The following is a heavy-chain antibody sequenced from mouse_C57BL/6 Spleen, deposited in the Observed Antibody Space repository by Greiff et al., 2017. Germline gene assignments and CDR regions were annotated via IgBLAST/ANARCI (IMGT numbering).Heavy chain of an antibody. D-gene: IGHD1-1*01. CDR2: INPDSSTI. CDR3: ALPYYGSSHWYFDV. CDR1: GIDFSRYW. Sequence: EVKLLESGGGLVQPGGSLKLSCAASGIDFSRYWMSWVRRAPGKGLEWIGEINPDSSTINYAPSLKDKFIISRDNAKNTLYLQMSKVRSEDTALYYCALPYYGSSHWYFDVWGTGTTVTVSS. J-gene: IGHJ1*03. V-gene: IGHV4-1*01.